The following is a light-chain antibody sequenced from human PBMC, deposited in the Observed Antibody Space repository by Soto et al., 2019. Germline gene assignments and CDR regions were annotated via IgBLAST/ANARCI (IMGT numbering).Light chain of an antibody. CDR3: QQYGGSPRT. Sequence: EVVLTQYPVTPSLSPGERATLSCRASQSFRGLLAWYQQKPGQAPRLLIYDAYNRATGIPPRFSGSGSGTDFTLTISRLEPEDFAVYYCQQYGGSPRTFGQGTKVDI. V-gene: IGKV3-20*01. CDR2: DAY. J-gene: IGKJ1*01. CDR1: QSFRGL.